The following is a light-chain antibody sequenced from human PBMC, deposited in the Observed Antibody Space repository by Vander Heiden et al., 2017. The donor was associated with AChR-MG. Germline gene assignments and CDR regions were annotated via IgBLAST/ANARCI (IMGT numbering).Light chain of an antibody. CDR1: KSISNY. J-gene: IGKJ4*01. V-gene: IGKV3-20*01. Sequence: EIVLTQSPGTLSLSPGERATLSCRASKSISNYLAWYQHKPGQAPRLLIYGASSRATGIPDRFSGSGSGTDFTLTISRREPEDFAVYYCQQYGSSPPLSFGGGTKVEIK. CDR2: GAS. CDR3: QQYGSSPPLS.